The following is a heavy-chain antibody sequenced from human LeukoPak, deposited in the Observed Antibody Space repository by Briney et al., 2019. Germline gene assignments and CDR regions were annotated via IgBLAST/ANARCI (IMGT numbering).Heavy chain of an antibody. Sequence: GGSLRLSCAASGFTVSSNYMSWVRQAPGKGLEWVSVIYSGGSTYYADSVKGRFTISRDNSKNTLYLQMNSLRAEDTAVYYCAKDAMDNILTGYYLDDWGQGTPVTVSS. CDR1: GFTVSSNY. J-gene: IGHJ4*02. CDR3: AKDAMDNILTGYYLDD. V-gene: IGHV3-53*01. CDR2: IYSGGST. D-gene: IGHD3-9*01.